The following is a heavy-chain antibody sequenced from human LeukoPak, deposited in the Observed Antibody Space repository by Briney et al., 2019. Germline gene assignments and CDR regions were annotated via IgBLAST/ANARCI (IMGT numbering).Heavy chain of an antibody. CDR3: AKDVSLGYCSGGSCSAHFDY. V-gene: IGHV3-9*03. CDR2: ISWNSGSI. CDR1: GFIFDDYA. Sequence: GGSLRLSCAASGFIFDDYAMHWVRQAPGKGLEWVSGISWNSGSIRYADSVKGRFTISRDNAKNSLYLQMSSLRAEDMALYYCAKDVSLGYCSGGSCSAHFDYWGQGTLVTVSS. D-gene: IGHD2-15*01. J-gene: IGHJ4*02.